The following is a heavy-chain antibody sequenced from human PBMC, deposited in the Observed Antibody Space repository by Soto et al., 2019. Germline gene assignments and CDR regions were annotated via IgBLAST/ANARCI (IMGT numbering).Heavy chain of an antibody. Sequence: SVKVSCKASGGTLKSHAINWVRQAPGQGLEWMGGIIPIFGSANYAQKFQGRVTMTADESSITAYMELSSLRSEDTAVYYCAGTVETPYYHGMDVWGQGTTVTVSS. V-gene: IGHV1-69*13. CDR2: IIPIFGSA. J-gene: IGHJ6*02. CDR3: AGTVETPYYHGMDV. CDR1: GGTLKSHA. D-gene: IGHD4-4*01.